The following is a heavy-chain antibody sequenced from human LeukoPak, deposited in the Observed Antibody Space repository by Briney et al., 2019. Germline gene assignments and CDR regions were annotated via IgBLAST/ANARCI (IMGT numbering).Heavy chain of an antibody. V-gene: IGHV4-59*01. CDR3: ARDPGTSWYAFDI. CDR2: IYYSGST. J-gene: IGHJ3*02. CDR1: GGSISSYY. D-gene: IGHD2-2*01. Sequence: SETLSLTCTVSGGSISSYYWSWIRQPPGKGLEWIGYIYYSGSTNYNPSLNSRVTISVDTSKNQFSLKLSSVTVADTAVYYCARDPGTSWYAFDIWGQGTMVTVSS.